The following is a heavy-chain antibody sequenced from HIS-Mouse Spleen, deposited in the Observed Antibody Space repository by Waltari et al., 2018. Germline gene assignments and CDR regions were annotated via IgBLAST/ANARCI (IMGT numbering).Heavy chain of an antibody. CDR1: GGTFSSYA. Sequence: QVQLLQSGAEVKKPGSSVKVSCKASGGTFSSYAISWVRQAPGQALEWMGGIIPIFGTANYAQKFQGRVTITADESTSTAYMELSSLRSEDTAVYYCARTLGSSGYYYAELNWFDPWGQGTLVTVSS. J-gene: IGHJ5*02. V-gene: IGHV1-69*01. CDR3: ARTLGSSGYYYAELNWFDP. D-gene: IGHD3-22*01. CDR2: IIPIFGTA.